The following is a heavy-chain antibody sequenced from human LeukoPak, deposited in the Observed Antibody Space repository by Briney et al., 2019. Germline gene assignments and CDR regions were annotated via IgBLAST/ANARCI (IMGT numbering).Heavy chain of an antibody. J-gene: IGHJ4*02. CDR1: GYTFTSYD. CDR3: ARGTEYYFDY. CDR2: INPNSGGT. V-gene: IGHV1-2*06. D-gene: IGHD1-1*01. Sequence: ASVKVSCKASGYTFTSYDINWVRQATGQGLEWMGRINPNSGGTNYAQKFQGRVTMTRDTSISTAYMDLTRLRSDDTAVYYCARGTEYYFDYWGQGTLVTVSS.